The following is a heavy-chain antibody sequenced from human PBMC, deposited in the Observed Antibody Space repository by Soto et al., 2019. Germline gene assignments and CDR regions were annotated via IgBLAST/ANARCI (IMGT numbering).Heavy chain of an antibody. Sequence: GGSLRLSCAASGFTFSSYAMSWVRQAPGKGLEWVSAISGSGGSTYYADSVKGRFTISRDNSKNTLYLQMNSLRAEDTAVYYCAKAYYYDSSGYPDAFDIWGQGTMVTVSS. CDR1: GFTFSSYA. J-gene: IGHJ3*02. V-gene: IGHV3-23*01. CDR2: ISGSGGST. D-gene: IGHD3-22*01. CDR3: AKAYYYDSSGYPDAFDI.